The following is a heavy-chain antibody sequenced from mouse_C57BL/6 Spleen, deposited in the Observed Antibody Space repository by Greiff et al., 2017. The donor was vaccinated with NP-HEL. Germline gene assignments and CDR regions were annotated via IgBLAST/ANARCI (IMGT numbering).Heavy chain of an antibody. CDR3: ARPYYYGSSYLSFDY. CDR1: GYTFTSYW. CDR2: IDPSDSYT. J-gene: IGHJ2*01. D-gene: IGHD1-1*01. V-gene: IGHV1-50*01. Sequence: QVQLQQPGAELVKPGASVKLSCKASGYTFTSYWMQWVKQRPGQGLEWIGEIDPSDSYTNYNQKFKGKATLTVDISSSTAYMQLSSLTSEDSAVYYCARPYYYGSSYLSFDYWGQGTTLTVSS.